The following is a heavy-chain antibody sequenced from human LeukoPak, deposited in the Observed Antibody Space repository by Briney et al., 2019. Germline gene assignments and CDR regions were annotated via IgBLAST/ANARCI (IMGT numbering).Heavy chain of an antibody. J-gene: IGHJ5*02. CDR1: GFTFSSYE. V-gene: IGHV3-48*03. CDR3: ARDKSRYCSGGSCYGWFDP. D-gene: IGHD2-15*01. Sequence: PGGSLRLSCAASGFTFSSYEMNWVRQAPGKGLEWVSYISSSGSTIYYADSVKGRFTISRDNAKNSLYLQMNSLRAEDTAVYYCARDKSRYCSGGSCYGWFDPWGQGTLVTVSS. CDR2: ISSSGSTI.